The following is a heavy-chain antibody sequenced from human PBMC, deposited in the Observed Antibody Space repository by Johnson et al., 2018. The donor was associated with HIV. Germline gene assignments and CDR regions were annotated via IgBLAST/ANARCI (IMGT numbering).Heavy chain of an antibody. J-gene: IGHJ3*02. CDR1: GFTVSSSY. CDR2: IYGSNST. CDR3: AREGVVGVKDGLI. D-gene: IGHD1-26*01. Sequence: SGGGLVQPGGSLRLSCAASGFTVSSSYMSWVRQAPGKGLEWVSVIYGSNSTYYADSVKGRFTISRDKSKNTLSLQMNSLRAEDTAVYYCAREGVVGVKDGLIWGQGTMVTVSS. V-gene: IGHV3-66*01.